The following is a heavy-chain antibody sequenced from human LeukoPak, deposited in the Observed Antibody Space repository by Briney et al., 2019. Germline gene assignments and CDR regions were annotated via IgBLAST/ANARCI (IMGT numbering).Heavy chain of an antibody. Sequence: SETLSLTCTVSGGSISSYYWSWIRQPPGKGLEWIGYIYYSGSTNYNPSLKSRVTISVDTSKNQFSLKLSSVTAADTAVYYCARGVGATTSYYYYGMDVWGQGTTVTVSS. V-gene: IGHV4-59*01. CDR3: ARGVGATTSYYYYGMDV. CDR1: GGSISSYY. CDR2: IYYSGST. J-gene: IGHJ6*02. D-gene: IGHD1-26*01.